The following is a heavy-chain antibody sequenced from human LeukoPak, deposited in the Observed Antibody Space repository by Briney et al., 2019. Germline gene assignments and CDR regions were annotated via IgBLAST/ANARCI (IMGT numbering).Heavy chain of an antibody. D-gene: IGHD6-19*01. V-gene: IGHV1-46*01. CDR1: GYTFTSYY. CDR2: INPSGGST. Sequence: ASVKVSCKASGYTFTSYYMHWVRQAPGQGLEWMGIINPSGGSTSYAQKFQGRVTMTRDTSTSTVYMELSSLRSEDTAVYYCARESTAFIAVAGISGFDPWGQGTLVTVSS. J-gene: IGHJ5*02. CDR3: ARESTAFIAVAGISGFDP.